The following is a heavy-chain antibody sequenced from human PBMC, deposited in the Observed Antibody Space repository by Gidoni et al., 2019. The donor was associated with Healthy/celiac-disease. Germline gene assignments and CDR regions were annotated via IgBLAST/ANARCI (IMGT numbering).Heavy chain of an antibody. CDR1: GFTFDDYT. CDR2: ISWDGGST. V-gene: IGHV3-43*01. J-gene: IGHJ4*02. D-gene: IGHD6-19*01. Sequence: EVQLVESGGVVVQPGGSLRLSCAASGFTFDDYTMHWVRQAPGKGLEWVSLISWDGGSTYYADSVKGRFTISRDNSKNSLYLQMNSLRTEDTALYYCAKDIKSSGWYYFDYWGQGTLVTVSS. CDR3: AKDIKSSGWYYFDY.